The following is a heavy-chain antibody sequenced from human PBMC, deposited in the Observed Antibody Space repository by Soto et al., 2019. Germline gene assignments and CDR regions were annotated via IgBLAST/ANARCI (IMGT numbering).Heavy chain of an antibody. CDR3: ARDAARLAAAERWFDP. D-gene: IGHD6-13*01. J-gene: IGHJ5*02. CDR2: IYHSGST. Sequence: SETLSLTCAVSGGSISSSNWWSWVRQPPGKGLEWIGEIYHSGSTNYNPSLKSRVTISVDKSKNQLSLKLSSVTAADTAVYYCARDAARLAAAERWFDPWGQGTLVTVSS. CDR1: GGSISSSNW. V-gene: IGHV4-4*02.